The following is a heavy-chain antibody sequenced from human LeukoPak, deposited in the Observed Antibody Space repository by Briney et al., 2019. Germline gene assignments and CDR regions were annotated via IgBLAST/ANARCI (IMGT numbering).Heavy chain of an antibody. J-gene: IGHJ4*02. V-gene: IGHV4-59*01. CDR2: IYYSGST. CDR3: ARTLGGSSWYKFDY. CDR1: CGSISSYY. D-gene: IGHD6-13*01. Sequence: PSETLSLTCTVACGSISSYYWSWFRQPPGKGLEWIGYIYYSGSTNYNPSLKSRVTISVDTSKNQFSLKLSSVTAADTAVYYCARTLGGSSWYKFDYWGQGTLVTVSS.